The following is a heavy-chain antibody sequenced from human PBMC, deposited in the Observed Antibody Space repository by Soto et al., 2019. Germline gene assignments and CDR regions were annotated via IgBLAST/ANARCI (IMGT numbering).Heavy chain of an antibody. V-gene: IGHV1-69*13. D-gene: IGHD3-22*01. Sequence: GASVKVSCKASGGTFSSYAISWVRQAPGQGLEWVGGIIPRFGTANYAQKFQGRVTITAGESTSTAYMELSSLRSEDTAMYYCAKVKYDSSGYYRNFDYWGQGTLATVPQ. J-gene: IGHJ4*02. CDR2: IIPRFGTA. CDR3: AKVKYDSSGYYRNFDY. CDR1: GGTFSSYA.